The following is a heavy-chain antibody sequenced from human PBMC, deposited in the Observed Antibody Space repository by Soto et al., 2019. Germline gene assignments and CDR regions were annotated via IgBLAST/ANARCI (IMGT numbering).Heavy chain of an antibody. CDR1: GFTFSNAW. J-gene: IGHJ4*02. Sequence: EVQLVESGGGLVKPGGSLRLSCAASGFTFSNAWMSWVRQAPGKGLEWVGRIKSKTDGGTTDYAAPVKGRFTISRDDSKNTLYLQMNSLKTEDTAVYYCTTETGGLDTIFGVVHYFDYWGQGTLVTVSS. V-gene: IGHV3-15*01. CDR2: IKSKTDGGTT. CDR3: TTETGGLDTIFGVVHYFDY. D-gene: IGHD3-3*01.